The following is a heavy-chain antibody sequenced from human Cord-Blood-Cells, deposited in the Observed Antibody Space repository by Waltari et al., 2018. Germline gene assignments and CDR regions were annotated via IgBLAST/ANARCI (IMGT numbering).Heavy chain of an antibody. CDR2: IYYSGST. V-gene: IGHV4-39*01. J-gene: IGHJ4*02. CDR3: ARGDYDFWSGYYDY. Sequence: QLQLQESGPGLVKPSETLSLTCTVSGGSISSSSYYWGWIRQPPGKGLEWIGSIYYSGSTNYNPSLKSRVTISVDTSKNQFSLKLSSVTAADTAVYYCARGDYDFWSGYYDYWGQGTLVTVSS. D-gene: IGHD3-3*01. CDR1: GGSISSSSYY.